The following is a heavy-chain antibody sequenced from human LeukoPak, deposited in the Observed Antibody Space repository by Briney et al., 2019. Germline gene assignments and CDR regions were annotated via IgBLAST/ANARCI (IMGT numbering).Heavy chain of an antibody. CDR3: ARGLAAAGTSPRFDP. Sequence: GASVKVSCKASGYTFTSYDINWVRQATGQGLEWMGWTNPNSGNTGYAQKFQGRVTMTRNTSISTAYMELSSLRSEDTAVYYCARGLAAAGTSPRFDPWGQGTLVTVSS. J-gene: IGHJ5*02. CDR2: TNPNSGNT. D-gene: IGHD6-13*01. CDR1: GYTFTSYD. V-gene: IGHV1-8*01.